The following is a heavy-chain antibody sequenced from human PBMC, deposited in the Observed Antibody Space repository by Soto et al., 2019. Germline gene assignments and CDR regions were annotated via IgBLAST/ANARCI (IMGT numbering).Heavy chain of an antibody. CDR1: GGTFSTSA. Sequence: QVQLVQSGAEVKKPGSSVKVSCKASGGTFSTSAISWVRQAPGQGLEWVGGIMPVFPTPDYAQNFQGRVTITADESTTTAYLELTSLRADDTTVYYCARDKDRLQLGGNYYYILDVWGQGTAITVSS. J-gene: IGHJ6*02. V-gene: IGHV1-69*12. CDR3: ARDKDRLQLGGNYYYILDV. CDR2: IMPVFPTP. D-gene: IGHD1-1*01.